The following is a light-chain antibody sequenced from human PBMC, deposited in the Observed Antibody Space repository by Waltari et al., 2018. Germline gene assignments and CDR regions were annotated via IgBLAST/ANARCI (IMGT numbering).Light chain of an antibody. J-gene: IGKJ4*01. CDR2: DAS. CDR3: QQRTSSLT. V-gene: IGKV3-11*01. CDR1: QSVSSF. Sequence: EVVLTQSPATLSLSPGEGATLSCRASQSVSSFLAWYQQKPGKAPRLLIYDASNRATGVPARFSGSGSDTDCTLTISSLEPEDSAVYYCQQRTSSLTFGGGTKVEIK.